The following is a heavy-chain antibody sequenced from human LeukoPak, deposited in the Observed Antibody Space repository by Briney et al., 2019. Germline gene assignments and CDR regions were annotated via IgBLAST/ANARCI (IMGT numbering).Heavy chain of an antibody. CDR3: ARPRRGSSWYDY. Sequence: GASVKVSCKASGYTFTGYYMHWVRQAPGQGLEWMGRINPNSGGTNYAQKFQGRVTMTRDTSISTAYMELSRLRSDDTAVYYRARPRRGSSWYDYWGQGTLVTVPS. V-gene: IGHV1-2*06. CDR2: INPNSGGT. CDR1: GYTFTGYY. D-gene: IGHD6-13*01. J-gene: IGHJ4*02.